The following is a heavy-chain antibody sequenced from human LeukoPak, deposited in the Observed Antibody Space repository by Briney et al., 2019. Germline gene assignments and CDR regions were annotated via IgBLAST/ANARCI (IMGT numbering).Heavy chain of an antibody. Sequence: ASVTVSCKASGYIFTSYGIAWVRQARGQGLEWMGWISAYNGYASYPESLQGRVTMTTDTSTKTAYMELRSLRSGDTAVYYCARYRLSDSPINWFDPWGQGTLVTVSS. D-gene: IGHD3-16*02. V-gene: IGHV1-18*01. J-gene: IGHJ5*02. CDR2: ISAYNGYA. CDR1: GYIFTSYG. CDR3: ARYRLSDSPINWFDP.